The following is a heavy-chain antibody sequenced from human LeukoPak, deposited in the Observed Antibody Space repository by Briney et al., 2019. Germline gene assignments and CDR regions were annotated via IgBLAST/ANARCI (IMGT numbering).Heavy chain of an antibody. D-gene: IGHD6-6*01. V-gene: IGHV3-23*01. J-gene: IGHJ4*02. CDR3: AKGGPSSYFEH. CDR1: GFTFSSYG. Sequence: PGGSLRLSCAASGFTFSSYGMSWVRQAPGKGLEWVSAISGSGGGTYYADSVKGRFTISRDNSKNTVSLQMNSLRADDTAVYHCAKGGPSSYFEHWGQGILVTVSS. CDR2: ISGSGGGT.